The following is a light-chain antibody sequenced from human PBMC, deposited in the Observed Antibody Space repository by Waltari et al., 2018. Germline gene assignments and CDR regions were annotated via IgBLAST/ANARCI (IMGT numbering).Light chain of an antibody. V-gene: IGKV2-28*01. CDR3: MQALQPLWT. CDR2: LGS. Sequence: DIVVTQSPLSLPVTPGEPASIPCRSTQSLLQSNGYNYLDWYLQKPGQAPQLLRYLGSNRASGVPDRFSGSGSGTNFTLKISRVEAEDVGVYYCMQALQPLWTFGQGTKVEI. J-gene: IGKJ1*01. CDR1: QSLLQSNGYNY.